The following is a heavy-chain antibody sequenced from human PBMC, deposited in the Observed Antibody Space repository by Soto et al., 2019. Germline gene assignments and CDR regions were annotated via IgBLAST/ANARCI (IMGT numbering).Heavy chain of an antibody. CDR1: GYSFRYYG. J-gene: IGHJ2*01. CDR3: ARDRLRGDDNSGFYS. V-gene: IGHV1-18*01. CDR2: INTYTGNR. Sequence: ASVKVSCKASGYSFRYYGINWVRQAPGQGLEWMGWINTYTGNRNFAPKFKDRVTMTTATSTNTFYMEMRSLRSDDTATYYCARDRLRGDDNSGFYSWGR. D-gene: IGHD3-22*01.